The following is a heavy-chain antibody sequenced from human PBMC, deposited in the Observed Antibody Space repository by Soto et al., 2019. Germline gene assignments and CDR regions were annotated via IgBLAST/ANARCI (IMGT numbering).Heavy chain of an antibody. CDR3: ARGVITILGVVSFWFDP. D-gene: IGHD3-3*01. J-gene: IGHJ5*02. CDR1: GGTFSSYA. V-gene: IGHV1-69*13. Sequence: ASVKVSCKASGGTFSSYAISWVRQAPGQGPEWMGGIIPIFGTANYAQKFQGRVTITADESTSTAYMELSSLRSEDTAVYYCARGVITILGVVSFWFDPWGQGTLVTVSS. CDR2: IIPIFGTA.